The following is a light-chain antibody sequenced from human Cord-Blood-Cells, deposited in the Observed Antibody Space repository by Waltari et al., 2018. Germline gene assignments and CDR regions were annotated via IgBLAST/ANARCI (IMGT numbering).Light chain of an antibody. V-gene: IGKV3-20*01. CDR1: QGGRSSN. J-gene: IGKJ2*01. Sequence: EMVVLKSPGTLSLSRGEQANLSRRASQGGRSSNLAWYQQKPGQAPRLFIYGASSRASGIPDRFSGSGSGTDLTLTISRLEPEDFAVYYCQQYGSSPRVTFGQGTKLEIK. CDR3: QQYGSSPRVT. CDR2: GAS.